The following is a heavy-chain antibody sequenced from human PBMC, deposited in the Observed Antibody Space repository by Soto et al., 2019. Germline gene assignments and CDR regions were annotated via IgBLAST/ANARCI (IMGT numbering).Heavy chain of an antibody. CDR1: GFTFSNAW. D-gene: IGHD3-9*01. CDR3: TTDYFIPEPVAWLYNAFDI. CDR2: IKSKTDGGTT. V-gene: IGHV3-15*01. J-gene: IGHJ3*02. Sequence: GGSLRLSCAASGFTFSNAWMSWVRQAPGKGLEWVGRIKSKTDGGTTDYAAPVKGRLTISRDDSKNTLYLQMNSLKTEDTAVYYSTTDYFIPEPVAWLYNAFDIWGQGTTVTVSS.